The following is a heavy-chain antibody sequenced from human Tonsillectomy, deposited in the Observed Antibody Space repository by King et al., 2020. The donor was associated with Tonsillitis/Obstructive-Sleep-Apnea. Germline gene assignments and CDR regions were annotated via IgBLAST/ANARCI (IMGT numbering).Heavy chain of an antibody. CDR2: IYPDDSYT. CDR3: ASFAGASFSNWYFDV. D-gene: IGHD2-8*02. V-gene: IGHV5-51*01. J-gene: IGHJ2*01. Sequence: QLVQSGAEVKEAGESLKISCKGSGYNFYGYWIGWVRQIPGKVLEWMGIIYPDDSYTIYSPSFQGQVTMSADKSISTASLQWSGLKASDTAIYSCASFAGASFSNWYFDVWGRGTLVTVSS. CDR1: GYNFYGYW.